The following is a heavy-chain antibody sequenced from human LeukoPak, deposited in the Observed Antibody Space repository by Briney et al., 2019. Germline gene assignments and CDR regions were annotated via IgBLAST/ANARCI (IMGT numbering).Heavy chain of an antibody. Sequence: GGSLRLSCAASGFTFSSYWMSWVRQAPGKGLEWVANIKQDGSEKYYVDSVKGRFTISRDNAKNSLYLQMHSLRAEDTAVYYCATMVRGPPDVFDIWGQGTMVTVSS. V-gene: IGHV3-7*01. D-gene: IGHD3-10*01. CDR1: GFTFSSYW. J-gene: IGHJ3*02. CDR2: IKQDGSEK. CDR3: ATMVRGPPDVFDI.